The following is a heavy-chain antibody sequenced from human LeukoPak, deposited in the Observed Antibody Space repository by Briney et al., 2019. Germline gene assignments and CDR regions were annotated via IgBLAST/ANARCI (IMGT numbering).Heavy chain of an antibody. CDR3: AKGEAYYDSSGYYPFDY. CDR2: ISWNSGGI. D-gene: IGHD3-22*01. V-gene: IGHV3-9*01. J-gene: IGHJ4*02. Sequence: GGSLRLSCAASGFTFDDYAMHWVRQAPGKGLEWVSGISWNSGGIGYADSVKGRFTISRDNAKNSLYLQMNSLRAEDTALYYCAKGEAYYDSSGYYPFDYWGQGTLVTVSS. CDR1: GFTFDDYA.